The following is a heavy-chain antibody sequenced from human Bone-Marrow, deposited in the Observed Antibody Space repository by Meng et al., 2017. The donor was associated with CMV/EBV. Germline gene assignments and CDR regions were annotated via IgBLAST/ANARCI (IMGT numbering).Heavy chain of an antibody. V-gene: IGHV3-53*01. J-gene: IGHJ6*02. D-gene: IGHD3-3*01. CDR1: GFTVSSNY. Sequence: GESLKISCAASGFTVSSNYMSWVRQAPGKGLEWVSVIYSGGSTYYADSVKGRFTISRDNSKNTLYLQMNSLRAEDTAVYYCASRFTIYYYYGMDVWGQGTTVTVSS. CDR2: IYSGGST. CDR3: ASRFTIYYYYGMDV.